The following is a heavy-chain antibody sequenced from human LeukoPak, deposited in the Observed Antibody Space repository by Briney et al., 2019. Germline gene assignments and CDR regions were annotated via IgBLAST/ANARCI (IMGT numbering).Heavy chain of an antibody. D-gene: IGHD1-26*01. J-gene: IGHJ4*02. Sequence: NTSETLSLTCTVSGGSISSYYWSWIRQPPGKGLEWIEYIYYSGSTNYNPSLKSRVTISVDTSKNQFSLKLSSVTAADTAVYYCARQGRGVGATTFDYWGQGTLVTVSS. CDR1: GGSISSYY. V-gene: IGHV4-59*08. CDR2: IYYSGST. CDR3: ARQGRGVGATTFDY.